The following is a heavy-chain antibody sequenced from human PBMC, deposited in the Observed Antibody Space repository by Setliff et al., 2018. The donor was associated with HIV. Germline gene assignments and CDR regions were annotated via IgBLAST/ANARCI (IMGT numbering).Heavy chain of an antibody. CDR1: GDSIDSSDYY. V-gene: IGHV4-39*01. CDR2: VYYTGST. Sequence: PSETLSLTCSVSGDSIDSSDYYWGWIRQPPGKGLERIGTVYYTGSTSYNPSLESRVTISVDTSKNQFSLKLRSVTATDTTVYYCARLILGELSLFGPYWYFDLWGRGTLVTVSS. J-gene: IGHJ2*01. D-gene: IGHD3-16*02. CDR3: ARLILGELSLFGPYWYFDL.